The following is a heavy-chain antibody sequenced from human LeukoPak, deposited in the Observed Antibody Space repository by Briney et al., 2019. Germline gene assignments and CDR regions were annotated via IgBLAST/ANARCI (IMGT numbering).Heavy chain of an antibody. Sequence: GGSLRLSCAASRFTFSSYAMSWVRQAPGKGLEWVGHVRMKSDGGTTDYAAPVKGRFTISRDDSKSYLQMNSLKTEDTALYYCTTGYASDWYAWGQGTMVTVSS. CDR3: TTGYASDWYA. CDR2: VRMKSDGGTT. D-gene: IGHD6-19*01. J-gene: IGHJ3*01. V-gene: IGHV3-15*01. CDR1: RFTFSSYA.